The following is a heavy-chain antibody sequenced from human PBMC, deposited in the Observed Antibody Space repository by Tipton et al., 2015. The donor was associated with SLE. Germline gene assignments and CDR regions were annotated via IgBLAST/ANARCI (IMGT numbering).Heavy chain of an antibody. CDR1: GFTFSSYA. CDR3: AREVPRSGWSLDS. J-gene: IGHJ4*02. Sequence: SLRLSCAASGFTFSSYAMTWVRQAPGRGLEWVSIIYASGAIYYADSVKGRFTISRDNSKNTLYLRLNSLRADDTAVHYCAREVPRSGWSLDSWGQGTLVNVSS. V-gene: IGHV3-23*03. D-gene: IGHD6-19*01. CDR2: IYASGAI.